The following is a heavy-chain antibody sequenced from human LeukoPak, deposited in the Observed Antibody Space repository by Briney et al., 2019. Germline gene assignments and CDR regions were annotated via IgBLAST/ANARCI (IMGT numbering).Heavy chain of an antibody. CDR2: IYSSGNT. Sequence: SETLSLTCTVSGGSISGYYWGWIRQAAGKGLEWIGRIYSSGNTNYNPSLQSQVTISVDTSKNQFSLKLSSVTAADTAVYYCARDSSGYYSLQDWGQGTMVTVSS. CDR1: GGSISGYY. CDR3: ARDSSGYYSLQD. D-gene: IGHD3-22*01. V-gene: IGHV4-4*07. J-gene: IGHJ3*01.